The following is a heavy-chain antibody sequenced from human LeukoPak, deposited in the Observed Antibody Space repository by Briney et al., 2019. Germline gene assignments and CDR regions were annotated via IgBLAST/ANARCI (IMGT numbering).Heavy chain of an antibody. CDR3: VRDRGYCTSASCRGDDFDV. Sequence: GTLRLSCAASGFTFSTHWMMWVRHARGKGREGVVKIKEVGSEEYYVDSVKGRFTISRDNAKNSLSLQMHSLRDEDAAVYYCVRDRGYCTSASCRGDDFDVWGQGSMVSVSS. CDR2: IKEVGSEE. CDR1: GFTFSTHW. J-gene: IGHJ3*01. V-gene: IGHV3-7*01. D-gene: IGHD2-2*01.